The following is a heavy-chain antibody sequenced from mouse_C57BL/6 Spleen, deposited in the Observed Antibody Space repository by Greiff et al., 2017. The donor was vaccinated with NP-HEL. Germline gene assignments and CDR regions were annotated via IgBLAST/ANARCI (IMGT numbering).Heavy chain of an antibody. J-gene: IGHJ2*01. D-gene: IGHD1-1*01. CDR2: INPNNGGT. Sequence: EVKVVESGPELVKPGASVKISCKASGYTFTDYYMNWVKQSHGKSLEWIGDINPNNGGTSYNQKFKGKATLTVDKSSSTAYMALRSLTSEYSTVYCSDRRAGKWGQGTTLTVSS. V-gene: IGHV1-26*01. CDR3: DRRAGK. CDR1: GYTFTDYY.